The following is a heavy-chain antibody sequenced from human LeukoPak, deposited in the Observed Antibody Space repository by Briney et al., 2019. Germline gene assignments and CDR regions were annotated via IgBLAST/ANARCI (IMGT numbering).Heavy chain of an antibody. J-gene: IGHJ5*02. CDR1: GGSFSGYY. V-gene: IGHV4-34*01. D-gene: IGHD2-2*02. Sequence: SETLSLTCAVYGGSFSGYYWSWIRQPPGKGLEWIGEINHSGSTNYNPSLKSRVTISVDTSKNQFSLKLSSVTAADTAVYYCARGRAYCSSTSCYTVHWFDPWGQGTLVTVSS. CDR2: INHSGST. CDR3: ARGRAYCSSTSCYTVHWFDP.